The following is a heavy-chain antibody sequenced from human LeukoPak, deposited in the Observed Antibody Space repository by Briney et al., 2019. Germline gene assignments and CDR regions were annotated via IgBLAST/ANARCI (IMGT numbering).Heavy chain of an antibody. D-gene: IGHD3-10*01. Sequence: PGGSLRLSCAASGFTFSSYSMNWVRQAPGKGLEWVSSISSSSSYIYYADSVKGRFTISRDNAKNSLYLQMNSLRAEDTAVYYCARTTYGSGSYYNGPTLDDAFDIWGQGTMVTVSS. CDR3: ARTTYGSGSYYNGPTLDDAFDI. V-gene: IGHV3-21*01. J-gene: IGHJ3*02. CDR1: GFTFSSYS. CDR2: ISSSSSYI.